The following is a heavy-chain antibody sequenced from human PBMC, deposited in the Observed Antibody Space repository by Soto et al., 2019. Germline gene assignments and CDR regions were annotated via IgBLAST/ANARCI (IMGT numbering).Heavy chain of an antibody. CDR3: AREGISRKLDFDY. D-gene: IGHD1-1*01. CDR1: TVSSNY. V-gene: IGHV3-53*01. J-gene: IGHJ4*02. Sequence: TVSSNYMSWVRQAPGKGLEWVSFIYSVGDTYYADSVRGRLTISSDSSRNTLYLQMNSLRAEDTAVYYCAREGISRKLDFDYWGRGTLVTVSS. CDR2: IYSVGDT.